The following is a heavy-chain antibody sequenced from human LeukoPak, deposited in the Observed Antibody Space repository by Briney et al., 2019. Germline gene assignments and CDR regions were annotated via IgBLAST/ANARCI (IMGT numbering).Heavy chain of an antibody. D-gene: IGHD6-6*01. Sequence: VASVKVSCKASGYTFTSYAMNWVRQAPGQGLEWMGWINTNTGNPTYAQGFTGRFVFSLDTSVSTAYLQISSLKAEDTAVYYCARDWYDSSSSDYYFDYWGQGTLVTVSS. CDR2: INTNTGNP. CDR1: GYTFTSYA. J-gene: IGHJ4*02. CDR3: ARDWYDSSSSDYYFDY. V-gene: IGHV7-4-1*02.